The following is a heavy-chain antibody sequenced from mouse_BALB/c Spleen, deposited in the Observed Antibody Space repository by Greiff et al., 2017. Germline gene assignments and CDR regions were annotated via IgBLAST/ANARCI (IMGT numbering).Heavy chain of an antibody. CDR3: ARDRDYGYDRFAY. CDR2: IWAGGST. Sequence: QVQLKQSGPGLVAPSQSLSITCTVSGFSLTSYGVHWVRQPPGKGLEWLGVIWAGGSTNYNSALMSRLSISKDNSKSQVFLKMNSLQTDDTAMYYCARDRDYGYDRFAYWGQGTLVTVSA. J-gene: IGHJ3*01. D-gene: IGHD1-2*01. V-gene: IGHV2-9*02. CDR1: GFSLTSYG.